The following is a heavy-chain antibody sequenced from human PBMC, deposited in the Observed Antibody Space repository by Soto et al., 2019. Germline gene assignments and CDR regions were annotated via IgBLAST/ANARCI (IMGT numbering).Heavy chain of an antibody. CDR1: GGSISSGGYS. Sequence: QLQLQESGSGLVKPSQTLSLTCAVSGGSISSGGYSWSWIRQPPGKGLEWIGYMYHSGGTYYNTALKSRVTISIDRSKNQFSLKLSSVTAAYTAVYYSARVPDYWGQGILVTVSS. D-gene: IGHD2-2*01. J-gene: IGHJ4*02. CDR3: ARVPDY. V-gene: IGHV4-30-2*01. CDR2: MYHSGGT.